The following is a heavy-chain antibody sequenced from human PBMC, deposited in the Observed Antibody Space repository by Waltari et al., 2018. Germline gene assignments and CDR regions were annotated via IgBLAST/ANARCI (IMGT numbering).Heavy chain of an antibody. CDR2: VYVTGT. Sequence: QMQLQESGPELLKPSETLSLTCSGPGGAVSSDHYSRGWIRQPPGKGLEWIGSVYVTGTYYHPSLNSRVTISSDTSKNHLSLKLTSVIAADTAVYYCARGRYWSSYLEGIFDSWGQGTLVTVSS. CDR1: GGAVSSDHYS. CDR3: ARGRYWSSYLEGIFDS. V-gene: IGHV4-39*07. D-gene: IGHD2-2*01. J-gene: IGHJ4*02.